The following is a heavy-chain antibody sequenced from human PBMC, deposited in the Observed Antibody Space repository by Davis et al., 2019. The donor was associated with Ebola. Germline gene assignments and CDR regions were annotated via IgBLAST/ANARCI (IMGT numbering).Heavy chain of an antibody. CDR1: GFTFGSSY. Sequence: GESLKISCEASGFTFGSSYMAWIRQAPGKGLVWVAVMSNDGTNEYYADSVKGRFTISRDNSKNTLYLQMNSLRPEDTAVYYCAKATHEEYYGDYGMDVWGQGTTVTVSS. CDR2: MSNDGTNE. CDR3: AKATHEEYYGDYGMDV. V-gene: IGHV3-30*18. D-gene: IGHD4-17*01. J-gene: IGHJ6*02.